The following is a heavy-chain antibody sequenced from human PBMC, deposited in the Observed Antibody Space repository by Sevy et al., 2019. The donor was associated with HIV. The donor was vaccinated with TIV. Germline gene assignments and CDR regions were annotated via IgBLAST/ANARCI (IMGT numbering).Heavy chain of an antibody. J-gene: IGHJ6*02. CDR2: IKQDGSEK. CDR3: AREGLWFGELYYYGMDV. Sequence: GGSLRLSCAASGFTFSSYWMSWVRQAPGKGLEWVANIKQDGSEKYYVDSVKGRVTITRDNAKNSLYLQMNSLRAEDTAVYYCAREGLWFGELYYYGMDVWGQGTTVTVSS. D-gene: IGHD3-10*01. V-gene: IGHV3-7*01. CDR1: GFTFSSYW.